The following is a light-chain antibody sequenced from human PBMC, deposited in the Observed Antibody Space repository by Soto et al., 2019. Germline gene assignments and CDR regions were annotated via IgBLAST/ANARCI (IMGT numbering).Light chain of an antibody. CDR2: GAS. Sequence: EVVLTQSPATLSLSPGGRATLSCRASQSVSSYLAWYQQKPGQAPRLLIYGASTRATGIPDRFSGSGSGTDFTLTISGLEPEDSAVYYCQQYGSSPTWTFGQGTKVDIK. CDR3: QQYGSSPTWT. V-gene: IGKV3-20*01. J-gene: IGKJ1*01. CDR1: QSVSSY.